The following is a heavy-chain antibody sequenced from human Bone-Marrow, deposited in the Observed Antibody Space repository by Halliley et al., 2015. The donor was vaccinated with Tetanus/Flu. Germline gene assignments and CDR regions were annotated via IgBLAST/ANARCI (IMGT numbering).Heavy chain of an antibody. J-gene: IGHJ4*02. CDR2: IYYSENT. Sequence: LRLSCTVSGGSISTYYLSWIRQPPGKGLEWIGYIYYSENTNYNPSLKRRATISVDTSKNQFSLRLTSVTAADTAVYYCASHSGWANFDYWGQGTLVTVSS. V-gene: IGHV4-59*01. CDR3: ASHSGWANFDY. D-gene: IGHD6-19*01. CDR1: GGSISTYY.